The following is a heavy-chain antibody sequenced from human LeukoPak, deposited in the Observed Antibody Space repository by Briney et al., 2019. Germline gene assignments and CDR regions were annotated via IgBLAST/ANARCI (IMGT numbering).Heavy chain of an antibody. D-gene: IGHD3-22*01. V-gene: IGHV3-53*01. Sequence: PGGSLGLSCAASGFTVSSNYMSWVRQAPGKGLEWVSVIYSGGSTYYADSVKGRFTISRDNSKNTLYLQMNSLRAEDTAVYYCANHYYDSSGNFDYWGQGTLVTVSS. J-gene: IGHJ4*02. CDR3: ANHYYDSSGNFDY. CDR2: IYSGGST. CDR1: GFTVSSNY.